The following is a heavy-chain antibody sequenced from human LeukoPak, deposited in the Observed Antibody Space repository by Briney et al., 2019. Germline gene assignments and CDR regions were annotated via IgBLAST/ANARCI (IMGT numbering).Heavy chain of an antibody. Sequence: SETLSLTCNVYGGSISSYYWSWIRQTAGKGLEWIGRIYTDGDTDYNPSLKSRVTISVDKSRNQLFLNLNSVTAADTAVYYCATSAAVGGVKWFDTWGQGTLVTVSS. V-gene: IGHV4-4*07. J-gene: IGHJ5*02. CDR3: ATSAAVGGVKWFDT. D-gene: IGHD6-19*01. CDR2: IYTDGDT. CDR1: GGSISSYY.